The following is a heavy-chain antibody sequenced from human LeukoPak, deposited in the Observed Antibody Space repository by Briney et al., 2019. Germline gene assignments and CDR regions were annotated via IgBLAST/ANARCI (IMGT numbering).Heavy chain of an antibody. CDR2: IYYTGGT. V-gene: IGHV4-59*01. J-gene: IGHJ6*02. CDR1: RGSISNYY. CDR3: AREGRGVSVGMDV. Sequence: PSDTLSLTCTVSRGSISNYYWSWIRQPPGKGLEWIGYIYYTGGTSYNPSLKSRVTMSVDTSKSQFSLKLSSVSVADTAVYFCAREGRGVSVGMDVWGQGTTVTVSS. D-gene: IGHD2-8*01.